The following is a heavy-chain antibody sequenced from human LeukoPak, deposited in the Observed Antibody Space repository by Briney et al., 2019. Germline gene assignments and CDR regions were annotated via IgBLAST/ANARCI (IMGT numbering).Heavy chain of an antibody. D-gene: IGHD6-13*01. CDR2: ISSAGTT. CDR1: VFTVSSSY. Sequence: GGSLRLSCAASVFTVSSSYMSWVRQAPGKGLEWVSIISSAGTTYYADSVKGRFTISRDNSKNTVYLQVNSLRDEDTAVYYCARDLEAANTYYFDYWGQGTMVTVSS. CDR3: ARDLEAANTYYFDY. J-gene: IGHJ4*02. V-gene: IGHV3-66*01.